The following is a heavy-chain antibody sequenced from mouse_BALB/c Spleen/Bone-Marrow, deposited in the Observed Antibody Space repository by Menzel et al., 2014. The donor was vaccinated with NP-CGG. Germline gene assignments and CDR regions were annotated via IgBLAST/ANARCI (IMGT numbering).Heavy chain of an antibody. J-gene: IGHJ4*01. V-gene: IGHV1-9*01. D-gene: IGHD2-10*01. Sequence: QVQLQQSGAELMKPGASMKISCKATGYTFSSYWIEWVKQRPGHGLEWIGEILPGSGSTNYNERFKGKATFTADTSSNTAYMQLSSLTSEDSAVYYCARAYYVNYDAMDYWGQGTSVTVSP. CDR3: ARAYYVNYDAMDY. CDR1: GYTFSSYW. CDR2: ILPGSGST.